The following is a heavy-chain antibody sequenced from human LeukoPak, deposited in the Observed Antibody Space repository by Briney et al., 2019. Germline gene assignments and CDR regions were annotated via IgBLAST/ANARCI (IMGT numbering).Heavy chain of an antibody. CDR1: GFIFSSYG. V-gene: IGHV3-30*02. D-gene: IGHD2-2*01. J-gene: IGHJ6*03. CDR3: AKDGGSTSCYGLCYYYYTDV. Sequence: GGSLRLSCVAPGFIFSSYGMHWVRQAPGKGLEWVACIQYDGSNKQYADSVKGRFTISRDSSKNTLYLQMNSLRAEDTAVYYCAKDGGSTSCYGLCYYYYTDVWGKGTTVTISS. CDR2: IQYDGSNK.